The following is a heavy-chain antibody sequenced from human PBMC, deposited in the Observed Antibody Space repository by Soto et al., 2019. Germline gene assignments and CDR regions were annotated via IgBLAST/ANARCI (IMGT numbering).Heavy chain of an antibody. CDR1: GYTFTSYY. CDR3: ARDLLRSGGYYYGMDV. Sequence: QVQLVQSGAEVKKPGASMKVSCKASGYTFTSYYMHWVRQAPGQGLEWMGIINPSGGSTSYAQKFQGRVTMTRDTSTSTVYMELSSLRSEDTAVYYCARDLLRSGGYYYGMDVWGQGTTVTVSS. J-gene: IGHJ6*02. CDR2: INPSGGST. V-gene: IGHV1-46*01. D-gene: IGHD5-12*01.